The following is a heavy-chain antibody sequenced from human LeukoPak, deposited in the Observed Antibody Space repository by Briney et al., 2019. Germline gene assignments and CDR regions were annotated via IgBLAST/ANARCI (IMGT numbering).Heavy chain of an antibody. V-gene: IGHV3-30*18. J-gene: IGHJ3*02. CDR1: GFILSSYG. D-gene: IGHD1-26*01. CDR2: ISYDGSNK. Sequence: GGSLRLSCAASGFILSSYGMHWVRQAPGKGLEWVAVISYDGSNKYYADSVKGRFTISRDNSKNTLYLQMNSLRAEDTAVYYCAEDQGGSWTFDIWGQGTMVTVSS. CDR3: AEDQGGSWTFDI.